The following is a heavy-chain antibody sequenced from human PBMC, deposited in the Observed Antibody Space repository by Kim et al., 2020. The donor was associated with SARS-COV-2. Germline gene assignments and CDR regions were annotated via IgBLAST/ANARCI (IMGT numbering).Heavy chain of an antibody. CDR1: GGSISSYY. CDR3: ARHFPSPIAARFFDY. D-gene: IGHD6-6*01. J-gene: IGHJ4*03. CDR2: IYYTGGT. V-gene: IGHV4-59*08. Sequence: SETLSLTCTVSGGSISSYYWTWIRQPPGKGLEWIGYIYYTGGTSYNPSLRSRVAISVDTSKNQFSLSLTSVTAADTAVYYCARHFPSPIAARFFDYWG.